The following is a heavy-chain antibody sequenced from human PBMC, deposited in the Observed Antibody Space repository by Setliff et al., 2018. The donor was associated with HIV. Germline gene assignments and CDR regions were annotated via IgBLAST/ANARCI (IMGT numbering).Heavy chain of an antibody. CDR2: IYSTGST. D-gene: IGHD4-17*01. Sequence: PSETLSLTCTVSGPSINIHYWSWIRQSPGKGFEWIGYIYSTGSTNYNPSLQSRVTISRVSSRNQFSLGVTSVTAADTAVYYCAKGAGFYGDYTFDHWGQGRQVTVSS. CDR3: AKGAGFYGDYTFDH. CDR1: GPSINIHY. V-gene: IGHV4-59*11. J-gene: IGHJ4*02.